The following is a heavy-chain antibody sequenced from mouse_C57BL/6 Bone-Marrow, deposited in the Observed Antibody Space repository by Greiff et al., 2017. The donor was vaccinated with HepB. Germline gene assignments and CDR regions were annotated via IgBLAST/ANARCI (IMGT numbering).Heavy chain of an antibody. V-gene: IGHV1-64*01. CDR3: ARWGTTGGFAD. CDR2: IHPNSGST. Sequence: VQLQQPGAELVKPGASVKLSCKASGYTFTSYWMHWVKQRPGQGLEWIGMIHPNSGSTNYNEKFKSKATLTVDKSSSTAYMQLSSLTSEDSAVYYCARWGTTGGFADWGQGTLVTVSA. D-gene: IGHD1-1*01. J-gene: IGHJ3*01. CDR1: GYTFTSYW.